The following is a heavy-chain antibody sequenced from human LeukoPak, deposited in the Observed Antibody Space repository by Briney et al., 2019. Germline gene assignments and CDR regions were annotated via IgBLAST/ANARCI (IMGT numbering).Heavy chain of an antibody. V-gene: IGHV3-23*01. Sequence: PGGSLRLSCAASGFTFSSYSMNWVRQAPGKGLEWVSAISGSGGSTYYADSVKGRFTISRDNSKNTLYLQMNSLRVEDTAVYYCAKDRQSIFYYYYGMDVWGQGTTVTVSS. CDR3: AKDRQSIFYYYYGMDV. J-gene: IGHJ6*02. CDR2: ISGSGGST. CDR1: GFTFSSYS. D-gene: IGHD2-21*01.